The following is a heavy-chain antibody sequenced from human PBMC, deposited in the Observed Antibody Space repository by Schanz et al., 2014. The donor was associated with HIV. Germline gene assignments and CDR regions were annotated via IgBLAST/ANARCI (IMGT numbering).Heavy chain of an antibody. CDR1: GGTLISTYG. J-gene: IGHJ4*02. V-gene: IGHV1-18*01. Sequence: LVQSGAEVKRPGSTVKVSCTASGGTLISTYGFSWARQAPGQGLEWMGWINPNSGGTNYAQKFQGRLTMTTDTSTSTAYMELRSLRSDDTAVYYCARDRPVIVGATRADGGTDFDYWGQGTLVTVSS. D-gene: IGHD1-26*01. CDR2: INPNSGGT. CDR3: ARDRPVIVGATRADGGTDFDY.